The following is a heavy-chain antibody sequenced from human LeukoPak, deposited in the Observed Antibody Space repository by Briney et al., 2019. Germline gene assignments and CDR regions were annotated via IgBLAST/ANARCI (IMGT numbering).Heavy chain of an antibody. CDR2: IYYSGST. V-gene: IGHV4-31*11. D-gene: IGHD2-21*02. Sequence: SGTLSLTCAVSGASISSNNWWWSWIRQHPGKGLEWIGYIYYSGSTYYNPSLKSRVTISVDTSKNQFSLKLSSVTAADTAVYYCARAVTVHTYYFDYWGQGTLVTVSS. J-gene: IGHJ4*02. CDR3: ARAVTVHTYYFDY. CDR1: GASISSNNWW.